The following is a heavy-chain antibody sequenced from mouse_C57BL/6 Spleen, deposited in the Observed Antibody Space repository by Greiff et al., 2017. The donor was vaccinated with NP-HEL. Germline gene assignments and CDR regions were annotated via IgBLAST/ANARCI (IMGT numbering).Heavy chain of an antibody. J-gene: IGHJ2*01. CDR3: ARSLITTVVATGDY. D-gene: IGHD1-1*01. Sequence: QVQLQQSGAELVKPGASVKLSCKASGYTFTSYWMHWVKQRPGRGLEWIGRIDPNSGGTKYNEKFKSKATLTVDKPSSPAYMQRSSLTSEDSAVYYCARSLITTVVATGDYWGQGTTLTVSS. CDR1: GYTFTSYW. CDR2: IDPNSGGT. V-gene: IGHV1-72*01.